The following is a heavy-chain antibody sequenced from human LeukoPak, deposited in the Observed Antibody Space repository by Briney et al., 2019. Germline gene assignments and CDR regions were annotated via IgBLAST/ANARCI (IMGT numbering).Heavy chain of an antibody. CDR3: ARDRSYGSFDF. J-gene: IGHJ4*02. Sequence: GGSLRLSCAASGFTFDDHGMNWVRQAPGKGLEWVSGINWNGGSTFYADSVKGRFTISRDNAKNALYLQMNSLTAEDTALYHCARDRSYGSFDFWGQGTLVTVSS. CDR1: GFTFDDHG. CDR2: INWNGGST. D-gene: IGHD5-18*01. V-gene: IGHV3-20*01.